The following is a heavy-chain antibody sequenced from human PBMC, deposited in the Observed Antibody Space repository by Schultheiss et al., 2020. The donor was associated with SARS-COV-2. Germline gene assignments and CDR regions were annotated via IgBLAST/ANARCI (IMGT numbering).Heavy chain of an antibody. V-gene: IGHV3-15*01. D-gene: IGHD4-11*01. Sequence: GSLRLSCAASGFTFSNAWMSWVRQAPGKGLEWVGRIKSKTDGGTTDYAAPVKGRFTISRDDSKNTLYLQMNSLRAEDTAVYYCARDQGVTADNWFDPWGQGTLVTVSS. CDR2: IKSKTDGGTT. J-gene: IGHJ5*02. CDR1: GFTFSNAW. CDR3: ARDQGVTADNWFDP.